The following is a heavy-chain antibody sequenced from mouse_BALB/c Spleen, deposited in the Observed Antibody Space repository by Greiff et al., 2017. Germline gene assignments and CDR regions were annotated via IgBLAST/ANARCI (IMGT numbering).Heavy chain of an antibody. Sequence: EVQGVESGGGLVQPGGSLKLSCAASGFTFSSYTMSWVRQTPEKRLEWVAYISNGGGSTYYPDTVKGRFTISRDNAKNTLYLQMSSLKSEDTAMYYCARAGMDYWGQGTSVTVSS. J-gene: IGHJ4*01. CDR1: GFTFSSYT. CDR2: ISNGGGST. CDR3: ARAGMDY. V-gene: IGHV5-12-2*01.